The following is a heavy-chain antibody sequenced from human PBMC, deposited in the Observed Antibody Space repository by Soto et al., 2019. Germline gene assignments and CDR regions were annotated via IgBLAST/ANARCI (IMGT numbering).Heavy chain of an antibody. J-gene: IGHJ4*02. Sequence: QVQLVQSGAEVKKPGASVKVSCKASGYSFTSHAMHWVRQAPGQRLEWMGWINAGNGNTKYSHKFPGRVTITRETSARTAYMALSSLRSEDTAVYYCLGYCSGGSCYSRGYWGQGTLVTVSS. CDR3: LGYCSGGSCYSRGY. CDR1: GYSFTSHA. CDR2: INAGNGNT. V-gene: IGHV1-3*01. D-gene: IGHD2-15*01.